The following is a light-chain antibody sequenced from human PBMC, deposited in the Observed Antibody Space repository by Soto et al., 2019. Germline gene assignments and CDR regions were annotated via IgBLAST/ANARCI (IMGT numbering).Light chain of an antibody. CDR3: SSFSSRNTLV. V-gene: IGLV2-14*01. CDR1: SRDVGAYNL. CDR2: EVR. J-gene: IGLJ2*01. Sequence: QSVLTQPGSVSESPGQSITISCSGTSRDVGAYNLVSWYQQRPGKAPKLLIYEVRNRPSGLSYRFSGSKSGNTASLTISSLLPEDEADYFCSSFSSRNTLVFGGGTKVTVL.